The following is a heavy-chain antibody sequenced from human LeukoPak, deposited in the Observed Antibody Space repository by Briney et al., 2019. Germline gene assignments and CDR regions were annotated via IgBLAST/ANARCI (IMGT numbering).Heavy chain of an antibody. CDR1: GYTFTGYY. CDR2: INPNSGGT. Sequence: ASVKVSCKAPGYTFTGYYMHWVRQAPGQGLEWMGWINPNSGGTNYAQKFQGRVTMTRDTSISTAYMELSRLRSDDTAVYYCARTPYYDFWSGYPWFDPWGQGTLVTVSS. CDR3: ARTPYYDFWSGYPWFDP. J-gene: IGHJ5*02. D-gene: IGHD3-3*01. V-gene: IGHV1-2*02.